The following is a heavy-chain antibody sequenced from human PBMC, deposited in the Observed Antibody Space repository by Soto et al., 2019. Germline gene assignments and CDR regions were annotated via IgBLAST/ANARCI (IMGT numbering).Heavy chain of an antibody. CDR1: EFTFTYAW. CDR3: TSLYYGH. V-gene: IGHV3-15*01. J-gene: IGHJ4*02. CDR2: IKSKTDGGTT. Sequence: EVQLVESGGDLVKPGGSLRLSCAASEFTFTYAWMSWVRQAPGKGLEWVGRIKSKTDGGTTDYAAPVKGRFTISRDESQKTLYLQMNSLKTEDTAVYYCTSLYYGHWGQGTLVTVSS. D-gene: IGHD3-16*02.